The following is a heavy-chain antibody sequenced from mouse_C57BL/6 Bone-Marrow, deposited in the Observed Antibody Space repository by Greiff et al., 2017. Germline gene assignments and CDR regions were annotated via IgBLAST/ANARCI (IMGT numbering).Heavy chain of an antibody. J-gene: IGHJ1*03. V-gene: IGHV2-6*01. CDR2: IWGVGSR. CDR1: GFSLTSYG. Sequence: VKLVESGPGLVTPSPCLSITCTVSGFSLTSYGVDWVRQSPGKGLEWLGVIWGVGSRNYNSALKSRLSISTDNAKSQVFLKMNSLQTDDTAMYYCADQGIVGNWYFDVGGTGTTVTVSS. D-gene: IGHD1-1*01. CDR3: ADQGIVGNWYFDV.